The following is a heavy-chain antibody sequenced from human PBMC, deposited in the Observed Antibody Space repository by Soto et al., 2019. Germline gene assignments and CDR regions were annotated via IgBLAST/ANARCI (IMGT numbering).Heavy chain of an antibody. J-gene: IGHJ6*02. D-gene: IGHD3-22*01. CDR2: INSDGSST. V-gene: IGHV3-74*01. CDR3: ARVDYYDSSGYYYIYYYGMDV. CDR1: GFTFSSYW. Sequence: PGGSLRLSCAASGFTFSSYWMHWVRQAPGKGLVWVSRINSDGSSTSYADSVKGRFTISRDNAKNTLYLQMNSLRAEDTAVYYCARVDYYDSSGYYYIYYYGMDVWGQGTTVTVPS.